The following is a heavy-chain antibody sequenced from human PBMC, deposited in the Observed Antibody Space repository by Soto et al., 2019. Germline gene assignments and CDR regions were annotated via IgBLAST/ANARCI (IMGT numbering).Heavy chain of an antibody. CDR1: GFTFSSYA. Sequence: GALRLSCAAPGFTFSSYAMSWVRQAPGKGLEWVSAISGSGGSTYYADSVKGRFTISRDNSKNTLYLQMNSLRAEDTAVYYCAKDFYGSGSPSGYYGKDVWGQGTTVTVSS. CDR3: AKDFYGSGSPSGYYGKDV. V-gene: IGHV3-23*01. J-gene: IGHJ6*02. D-gene: IGHD3-10*01. CDR2: ISGSGGST.